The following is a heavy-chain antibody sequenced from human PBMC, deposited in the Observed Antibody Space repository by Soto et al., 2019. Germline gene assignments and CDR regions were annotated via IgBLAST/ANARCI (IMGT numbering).Heavy chain of an antibody. Sequence: QVQLVQSGAEVKKPGASVKVSCKASGYTFTSYGISWVRQAPGQGLEWMGWISAYNGNTNYAQKLQGRVTMTTDTSPCTDYMELRTQRGDDTAVYYWARGLGGTGEGEISPYGMDVWGQGTTVTVSS. CDR3: ARGLGGTGEGEISPYGMDV. V-gene: IGHV1-18*04. CDR2: ISAYNGNT. CDR1: GYTFTSYG. J-gene: IGHJ6*02. D-gene: IGHD3-16*01.